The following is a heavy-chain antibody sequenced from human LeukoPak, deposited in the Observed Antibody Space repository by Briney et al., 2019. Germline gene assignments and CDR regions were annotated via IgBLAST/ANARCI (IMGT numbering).Heavy chain of an antibody. CDR2: IYYSGSP. D-gene: IGHD4/OR15-4a*01. CDR1: GGPISSYY. V-gene: IGHV4-59*01. CDR3: ARDRGDYGFDY. J-gene: IGHJ4*02. Sequence: SETLSLTCTVSGGPISSYYWSWFRQPPGKGLEWIGYIYYSGSPNYNPSLKSRVTMSIDTSKNQFSLNLSSVTAPDTAAYYCARDRGDYGFDYWGQGTLVTVSS.